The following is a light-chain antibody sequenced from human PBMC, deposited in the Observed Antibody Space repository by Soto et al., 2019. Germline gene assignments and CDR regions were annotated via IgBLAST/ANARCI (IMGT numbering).Light chain of an antibody. V-gene: IGLV2-23*01. Sequence: QSALTQPASVSGSPGQSITISCTGTSSDVGSYNLVSWYLQHPGKAPKLMIYEGSKRPSGVSNRFSGSKSGNTASLTISGLRAEDEADYYCCSYAGSSSHVVFGGGTQLTVL. CDR2: EGS. CDR3: CSYAGSSSHVV. J-gene: IGLJ2*01. CDR1: SSDVGSYNL.